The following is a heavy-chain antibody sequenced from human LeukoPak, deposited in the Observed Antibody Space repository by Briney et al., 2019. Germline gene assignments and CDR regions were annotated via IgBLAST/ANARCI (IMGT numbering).Heavy chain of an antibody. CDR1: GFTVSSNY. D-gene: IGHD6-19*01. CDR3: AREGSSGWYEFWFDP. CDR2: IYSDGTT. J-gene: IGHJ5*02. Sequence: GGSLRLSCAASGFTVSSNYMSWVRQAPGKGLEWVSVIYSDGTTYYADSVKGRFIISRDNSKNTLYLQMNNVRAEDTAVYYCAREGSSGWYEFWFDPWGQGTLVTVSS. V-gene: IGHV3-66*01.